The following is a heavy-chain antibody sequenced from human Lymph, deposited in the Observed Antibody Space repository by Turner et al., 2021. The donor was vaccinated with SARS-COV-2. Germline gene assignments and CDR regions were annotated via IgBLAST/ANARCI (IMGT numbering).Heavy chain of an antibody. Sequence: EVQLVQSGAEVKKPGESLQISCKGSGYSFTSYWIGWGRQMPGKGLEWMGIIYPGDSDTRYSPSFQGQVTISADKSISTAYLQWSSLKASDTAMYYCARSEFCTSTSCYRGYYYYRMDVWGQGTTVTVSS. D-gene: IGHD2-2*02. CDR3: ARSEFCTSTSCYRGYYYYRMDV. J-gene: IGHJ6*02. CDR1: GYSFTSYW. CDR2: IYPGDSDT. V-gene: IGHV5-51*03.